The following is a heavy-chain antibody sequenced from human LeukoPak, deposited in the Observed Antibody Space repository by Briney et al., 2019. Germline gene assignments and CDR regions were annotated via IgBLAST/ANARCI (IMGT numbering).Heavy chain of an antibody. Sequence: GGSLRLSCAASGFTFDDYAMHWVRQAPGKGLEWVSGISWNSGCIGYADSVKGRFTISRDNAKNSLYLQMNSLRAEDTALYYCAKATLYDSSRGSFDYWGQGTLVTVSS. CDR1: GFTFDDYA. J-gene: IGHJ4*02. CDR2: ISWNSGCI. CDR3: AKATLYDSSRGSFDY. V-gene: IGHV3-9*01. D-gene: IGHD3-22*01.